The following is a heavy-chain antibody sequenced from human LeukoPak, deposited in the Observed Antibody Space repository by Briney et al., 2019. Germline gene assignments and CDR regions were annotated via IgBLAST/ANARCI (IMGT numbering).Heavy chain of an antibody. D-gene: IGHD3-22*01. Sequence: GGSLRLSCAASGFTFSSYAMSWVRQAPGKGLEWVSAISGSGGSTYYADSVKGRFTISRDNSKNTLFLQMNNLRAEDTAIYYCANGLYYYDSSAHYWGQGTLVTVSS. CDR1: GFTFSSYA. J-gene: IGHJ4*02. CDR2: ISGSGGST. CDR3: ANGLYYYDSSAHY. V-gene: IGHV3-23*01.